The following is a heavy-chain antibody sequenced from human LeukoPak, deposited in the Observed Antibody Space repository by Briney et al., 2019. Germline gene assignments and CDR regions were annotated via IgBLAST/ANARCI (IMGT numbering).Heavy chain of an antibody. CDR3: ARDVESYGYSPVGY. CDR2: KRYDGSNK. Sequence: PGGSLRLSCAASGFTFSSYGMHWVRQAPGKGLEWEAFKRYDGSNKYYADSVKGRFTISRDNSKNTLYLQMNSLRAEDTAVYYCARDVESYGYSPVGYWGQGTLVTVSS. J-gene: IGHJ4*02. CDR1: GFTFSSYG. V-gene: IGHV3-30*02. D-gene: IGHD5-18*01.